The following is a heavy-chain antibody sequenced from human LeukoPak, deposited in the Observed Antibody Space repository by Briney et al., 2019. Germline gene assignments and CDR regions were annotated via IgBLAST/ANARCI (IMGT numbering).Heavy chain of an antibody. J-gene: IGHJ3*02. V-gene: IGHV1-2*02. D-gene: IGHD3-22*01. CDR1: GYTFNGYY. Sequence: GASVKVSCKASGYTFNGYYIHWVRQAPGQGLEWMGWINPNSGGTNYAQKFQGRVTMTRDTSISTAYMELSRLRYDDAAVYYCARDTRYYYDSSAYDRSDAFDIWGQGTMVTVSS. CDR3: ARDTRYYYDSSAYDRSDAFDI. CDR2: INPNSGGT.